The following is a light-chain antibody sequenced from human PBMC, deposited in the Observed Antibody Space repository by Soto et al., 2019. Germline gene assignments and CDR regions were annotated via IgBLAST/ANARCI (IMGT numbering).Light chain of an antibody. V-gene: IGKV1-5*03. J-gene: IGKJ5*01. Sequence: DIEMTQSPSTLSSSLGDRITITFRASQTINSWLAWFQQKPGKAPKLLIYKASSLERGVPSRFSGSGSGTEFTLTISSLQADDFATYYCQQYNSYSPWTFGQGTRLEIK. CDR1: QTINSW. CDR3: QQYNSYSPWT. CDR2: KAS.